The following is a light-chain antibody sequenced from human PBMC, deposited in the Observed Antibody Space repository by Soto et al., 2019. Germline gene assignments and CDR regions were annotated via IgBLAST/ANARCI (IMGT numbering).Light chain of an antibody. V-gene: IGLV1-47*02. CDR2: SNN. CDR1: SSNIGGTNY. CDR3: ASWDDRLGAVI. Sequence: QAVLTQPPSASGTPGEEVVISCSGSSSNIGGTNYAYWYQQLPGAAPKLLMHSNNLRPSGVPERISGSKFGTAASLAISGLRSEDEAVYYCASWDDRLGAVIFGGGTKVTVL. J-gene: IGLJ2*01.